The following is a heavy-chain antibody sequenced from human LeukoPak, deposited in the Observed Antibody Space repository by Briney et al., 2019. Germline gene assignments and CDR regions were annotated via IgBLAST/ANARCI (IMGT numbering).Heavy chain of an antibody. CDR3: AKDVYYGGSAGGTYSVGY. V-gene: IGHV3-9*01. D-gene: IGHD4-23*01. Sequence: SLSLSCAASGFTFDDYAMHWVRHAPGKGLGWVSGVSWIRGSIGYADSVKGRFTSFRDNAKNSLYLQMNRLLAEDTALYFCAKDVYYGGSAGGTYSVGYWGQGTLVTVSS. J-gene: IGHJ4*02. CDR2: VSWIRGSI. CDR1: GFTFDDYA.